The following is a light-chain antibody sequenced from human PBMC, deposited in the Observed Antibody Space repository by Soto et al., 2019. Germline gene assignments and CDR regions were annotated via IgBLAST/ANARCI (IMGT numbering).Light chain of an antibody. V-gene: IGLV2-14*03. CDR1: SSDVGGYNY. Sequence: SVLTQPASVSGSPGQSITISCPGTSSDVGGYNYVSWYQHHPGKAPKLMIYDVSNRPSGVSNRFSGSKSGNTASLTISGLQPEDEADYYCCSYTTSNTRQIVFGTGTKVTVL. J-gene: IGLJ1*01. CDR3: CSYTTSNTRQIV. CDR2: DVS.